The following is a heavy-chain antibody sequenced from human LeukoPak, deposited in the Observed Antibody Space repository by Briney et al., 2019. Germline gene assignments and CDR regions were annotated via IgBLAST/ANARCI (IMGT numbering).Heavy chain of an antibody. CDR2: IYSGGST. V-gene: IGHV3-66*01. J-gene: IGHJ6*02. Sequence: GGSLRLSCAASGFTVSSNYMSWVRQAPGKGLEWVSVIYSGGSTYYADSVKGRFTISRDNSKNTLYLQMNSLRAEDTAVYYCAGSRSGYCGMDVWGQGTTVTVSS. D-gene: IGHD1-26*01. CDR3: AGSRSGYCGMDV. CDR1: GFTVSSNY.